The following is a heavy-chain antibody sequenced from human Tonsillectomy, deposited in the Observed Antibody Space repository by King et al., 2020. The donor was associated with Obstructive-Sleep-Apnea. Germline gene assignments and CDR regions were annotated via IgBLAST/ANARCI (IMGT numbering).Heavy chain of an antibody. D-gene: IGHD6-19*01. V-gene: IGHV3-9*01. CDR2: ISWNSGST. CDR1: GFTFDDYA. CDR3: VKDKNSGWFVDYFDY. J-gene: IGHJ4*02. Sequence: QLVQSGGGLVQPGRSLRLSCAASGFTFDDYAMHWVRQAPGKGLEWVSGISWNSGSTGYADSVKGRFTISRDNAKNSLHLQMNSLRTEDTAFYYCVKDKNSGWFVDYFDYWGQGTLVTVSS.